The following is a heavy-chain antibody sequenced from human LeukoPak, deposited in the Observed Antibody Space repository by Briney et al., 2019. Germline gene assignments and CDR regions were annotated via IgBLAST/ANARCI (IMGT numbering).Heavy chain of an antibody. Sequence: SGTLSLTCVVSGYSLSSGYHWGWIRQPTGRGLEWIGSTSHSGSTYYNPSLKSRVTISVDTSKNQFSVKLSSVTAADTAVYYCARHHLYDSSGDGRYYFDYWGQGTLVTVSS. V-gene: IGHV4-38-2*01. CDR2: TSHSGST. J-gene: IGHJ4*02. CDR3: ARHHLYDSSGDGRYYFDY. CDR1: GYSLSSGYH. D-gene: IGHD3-22*01.